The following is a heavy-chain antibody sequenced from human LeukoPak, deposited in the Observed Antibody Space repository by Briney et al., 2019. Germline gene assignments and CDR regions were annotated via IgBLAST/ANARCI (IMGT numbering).Heavy chain of an antibody. V-gene: IGHV1-2*02. J-gene: IGHJ4*02. CDR3: ARVMAAGNSQGGFIPFDY. Sequence: ASVKVSCKASGYTFTGYYMHWVRQAPGQGLEWMGWINPNSGGTNYAQKFQGRVTMTRDTSISTAYMELSRLRSDDTAVYYCARVMAAGNSQGGFIPFDYWGQGTLVTVSS. CDR2: INPNSGGT. D-gene: IGHD2-2*02. CDR1: GYTFTGYY.